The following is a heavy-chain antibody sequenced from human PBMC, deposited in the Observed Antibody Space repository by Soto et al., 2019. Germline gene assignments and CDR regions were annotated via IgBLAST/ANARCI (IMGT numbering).Heavy chain of an antibody. V-gene: IGHV1-18*01. J-gene: IGHJ4*02. D-gene: IGHD1-7*01. Sequence: GASVKVSCKTSGYTFRNYGITWVRQAPGQGLEWMGWISGYNDNTNYAQKFQGRVTMTTDTSTNTAYMELRSLRSDDTAVYFCARGLAYWDYNFDSWGQGTLVTVSS. CDR3: ARGLAYWDYNFDS. CDR1: GYTFRNYG. CDR2: ISGYNDNT.